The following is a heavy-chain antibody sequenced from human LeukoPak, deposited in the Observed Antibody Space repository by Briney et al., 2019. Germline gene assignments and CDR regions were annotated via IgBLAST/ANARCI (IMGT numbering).Heavy chain of an antibody. J-gene: IGHJ3*02. CDR3: ARDRGAAFDI. CDR2: ISAYNGNT. Sequence: ASVKVSCKVSGYTLTELSMHWVRQAPGKGLEWMGWISAYNGNTNYAQKLQGRVTMTTDTSTSTAYMELRSLRSDDTAVYYCARDRGAAFDIWGQGTMVTVSS. V-gene: IGHV1-18*01. CDR1: GYTLTELS.